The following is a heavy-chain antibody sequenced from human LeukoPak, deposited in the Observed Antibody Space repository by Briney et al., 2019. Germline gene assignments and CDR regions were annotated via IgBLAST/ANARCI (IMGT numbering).Heavy chain of an antibody. D-gene: IGHD2-21*02. CDR3: AKFSYCGGDCYSRDPNYYYMDV. V-gene: IGHV3-23*01. Sequence: GGSLRLSCVASGFTFSSYAMSWVRQAPGKGLEWVSAISGSGGSTYYADSVKGRFTISRDNSKNTLYLQMNSLRAEDTAVYYCAKFSYCGGDCYSRDPNYYYMDVWGKGTTVTVSS. CDR2: ISGSGGST. J-gene: IGHJ6*03. CDR1: GFTFSSYA.